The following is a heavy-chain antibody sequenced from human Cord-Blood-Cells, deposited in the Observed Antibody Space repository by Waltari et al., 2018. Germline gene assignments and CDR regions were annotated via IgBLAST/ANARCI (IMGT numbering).Heavy chain of an antibody. CDR2: FTPEAGET. J-gene: IGHJ3*02. CDR3: ATDKGIAAAGDAFDI. D-gene: IGHD6-13*01. Sequence: QVQLVQSGAEVKKPGASVKVSCKVSGYTLTELSMPWVRQAPGKGLEWRGGFTPEAGETISAQKSQGRFTMTEDTSTDTAYMELSSLKSEDTAVYYCATDKGIAAAGDAFDIWGQGTMVTVSS. CDR1: GYTLTELS. V-gene: IGHV1-24*01.